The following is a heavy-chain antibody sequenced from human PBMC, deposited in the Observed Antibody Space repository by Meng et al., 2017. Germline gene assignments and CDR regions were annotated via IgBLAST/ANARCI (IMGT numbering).Heavy chain of an antibody. Sequence: QVQLVEAGGGLVKPGGSLRLSCAASGFTFSDYYMSWIRQAPGKGLEWVSYISSSGSTIYYADSVKGRFTISRDNAKNTLYLQMNSLRAEDTAVYYCARQGYCSSTSCYGPDYWGQGTLVTVSS. V-gene: IGHV3-11*01. CDR2: ISSSGSTI. D-gene: IGHD2-2*01. CDR1: GFTFSDYY. CDR3: ARQGYCSSTSCYGPDY. J-gene: IGHJ4*02.